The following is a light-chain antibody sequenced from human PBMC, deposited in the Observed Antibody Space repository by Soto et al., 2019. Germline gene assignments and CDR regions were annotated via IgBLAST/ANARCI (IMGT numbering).Light chain of an antibody. CDR2: DAY. Sequence: EIVLTQSPATLSLSPGERATLSCRARQSVSRYLAWYHQKPGQAPRLLIYDAYNRATGIPARCSGSGSGTDFTLTISSLEPEDFAVYYCQQRSNWPSYTFGQGTKLEIK. CDR1: QSVSRY. J-gene: IGKJ2*01. CDR3: QQRSNWPSYT. V-gene: IGKV3-11*01.